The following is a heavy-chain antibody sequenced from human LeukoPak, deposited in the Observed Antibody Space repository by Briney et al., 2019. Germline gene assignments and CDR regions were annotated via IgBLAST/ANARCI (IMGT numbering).Heavy chain of an antibody. CDR3: ARAVGSSGCDY. CDR1: GFTFNNYW. CDR2: ISQDGSEK. Sequence: GGSLRLSCAASGFTFNNYWLTWVRQAPGKGLDWVAKISQDGSEKYYVDSVKGRFTISRDSGKNSLYLLMNSLRVEDTAVYYCARAVGSSGCDYWGQGTLVTVSS. D-gene: IGHD3-22*01. J-gene: IGHJ4*02. V-gene: IGHV3-7*01.